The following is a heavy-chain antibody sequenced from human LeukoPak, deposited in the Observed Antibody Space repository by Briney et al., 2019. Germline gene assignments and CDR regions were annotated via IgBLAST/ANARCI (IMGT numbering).Heavy chain of an antibody. V-gene: IGHV4-59*01. Sequence: SETLSLTCTVSGGSISSYYWSWIRQPPGKGLEWIGYIYYSESTNYNPSLTSRVTISVDSSKNQFSLKLNSVTAADTAVYYCSRLSRQLANDYWGPGTLVTVSS. J-gene: IGHJ4*02. CDR2: IYYSEST. CDR1: GGSISSYY. D-gene: IGHD6-13*01. CDR3: SRLSRQLANDY.